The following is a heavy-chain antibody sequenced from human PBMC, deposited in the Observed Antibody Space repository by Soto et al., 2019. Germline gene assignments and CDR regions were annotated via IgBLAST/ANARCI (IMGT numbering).Heavy chain of an antibody. J-gene: IGHJ6*04. CDR2: INSDGSST. V-gene: IGHV3-74*01. D-gene: IGHD2-2*01. CDR3: ARDMAIGYCSSTSCPNYYYYGMDV. Sequence: EVQLVESGGGLVQPGGSLRLSCAASGFTFSSYWMHWVRQAPGKGLVWVSRINSDGSSTSYADSVKGRFTISRDNAKKTMYLQMNSLSAEDTAVYYCARDMAIGYCSSTSCPNYYYYGMDVWGKGTTVTISS. CDR1: GFTFSSYW.